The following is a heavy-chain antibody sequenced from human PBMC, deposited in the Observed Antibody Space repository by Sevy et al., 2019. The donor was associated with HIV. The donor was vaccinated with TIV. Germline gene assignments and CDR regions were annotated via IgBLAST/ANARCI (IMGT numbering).Heavy chain of an antibody. Sequence: SETLSLTCTVSGGSISNYFWSWIRQPPGKGLGWIGYIYYSGSTNYNPSLKSRITISVDTSKNQFSLKLSSVTAADTAVYYCARESIGAVGDFDYWGQGTLVTVSS. CDR3: ARESIGAVGDFDY. CDR1: GGSISNYF. D-gene: IGHD6-13*01. V-gene: IGHV4-59*01. CDR2: IYYSGST. J-gene: IGHJ4*02.